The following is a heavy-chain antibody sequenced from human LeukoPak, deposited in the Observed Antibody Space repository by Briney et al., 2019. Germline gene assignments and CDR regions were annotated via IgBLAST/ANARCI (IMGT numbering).Heavy chain of an antibody. CDR2: MNPNSGNT. Sequence: GASVKVSCKASGYTFTSYDINWVRQATGQGLEWMGWMNPNSGNTGYAQKFQGRVTMTRNTFISTAYMELSSLRSEDTAVYYCARVPRNIAARLSYYYMDVWGKGTTVTVSS. CDR3: ARVPRNIAARLSYYYMDV. D-gene: IGHD6-6*01. V-gene: IGHV1-8*01. J-gene: IGHJ6*03. CDR1: GYTFTSYD.